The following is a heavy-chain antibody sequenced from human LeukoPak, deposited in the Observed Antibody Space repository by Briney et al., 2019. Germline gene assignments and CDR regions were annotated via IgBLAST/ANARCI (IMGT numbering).Heavy chain of an antibody. CDR2: IFYSGGA. CDR3: ARGVGLHVYYFDY. Sequence: PSETLSLTCTVSGGSISSYYWSWIRQPPGKGLEWIGYIFYSGGANYNPSLKSRVTMSVDTSKTQFSLKLSSVTAADTAVYYCARGVGLHVYYFDYWGQGSLVTVSS. D-gene: IGHD3-16*01. V-gene: IGHV4-59*01. J-gene: IGHJ4*02. CDR1: GGSISSYY.